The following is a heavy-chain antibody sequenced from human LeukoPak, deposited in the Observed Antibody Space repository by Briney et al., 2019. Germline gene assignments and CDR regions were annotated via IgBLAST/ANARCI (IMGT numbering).Heavy chain of an antibody. J-gene: IGHJ6*02. CDR3: ARLPSVIAVAGSYYYGMDV. D-gene: IGHD6-19*01. V-gene: IGHV4-39*01. CDR1: GGSISSYY. Sequence: ASETLSLTCPVSGGSISSYYWGWIRQPPGKGLEWIGSIYYSGSTYYNPSLKSRVTISVDTSKNQFSLKLSSVTAADTAVYYCARLPSVIAVAGSYYYGMDVWGQGTTVTVSS. CDR2: IYYSGST.